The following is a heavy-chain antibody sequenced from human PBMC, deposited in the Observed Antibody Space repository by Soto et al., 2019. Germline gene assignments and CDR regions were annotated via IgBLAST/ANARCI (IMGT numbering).Heavy chain of an antibody. D-gene: IGHD3-22*01. CDR2: IYISGST. Sequence: XETLSLTCRVAGVSISSHYWSWIRQPAGEGLEWIGLIYISGSTNYNPSLKSRVTISVDTSKSQFSLKLSSVTAADTAVYYCAGYDDSGYYLDYWRQGTLVTVSS. J-gene: IGHJ4*02. CDR3: AGYDDSGYYLDY. V-gene: IGHV4-4*07. CDR1: GVSISSHY.